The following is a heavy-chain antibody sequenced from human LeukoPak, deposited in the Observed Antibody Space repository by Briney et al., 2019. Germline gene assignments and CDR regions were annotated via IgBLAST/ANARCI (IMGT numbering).Heavy chain of an antibody. CDR3: AGIHDYGDYVFAFDI. D-gene: IGHD4-17*01. J-gene: IGHJ3*02. CDR2: IYPGDSDT. Sequence: GESLKISCKGSGYSFTSYWIGWVRQMPGKDLEWMGIIYPGDSDTRYSPSFQGQVTISADKSISTAYLQWSSLKASDTAMYYCAGIHDYGDYVFAFDIWGQGIMVTVSS. V-gene: IGHV5-51*01. CDR1: GYSFTSYW.